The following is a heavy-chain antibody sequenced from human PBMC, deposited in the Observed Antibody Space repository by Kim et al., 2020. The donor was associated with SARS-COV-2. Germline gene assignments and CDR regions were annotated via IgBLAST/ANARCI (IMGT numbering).Heavy chain of an antibody. D-gene: IGHD6-13*01. CDR1: GGTFSSYA. V-gene: IGHV1-69*13. CDR3: ARVVAAAVRGDYYYYGMDV. J-gene: IGHJ6*02. Sequence: SVKVSCKASGGTFSSYAISWVRQAPGQGLEWMGGIIPIFGTANYAQKFQGRVTITADESTSTAYMELSSLRSEDTAVYYCARVVAAAVRGDYYYYGMDVWGQGTTVTVSS. CDR2: IIPIFGTA.